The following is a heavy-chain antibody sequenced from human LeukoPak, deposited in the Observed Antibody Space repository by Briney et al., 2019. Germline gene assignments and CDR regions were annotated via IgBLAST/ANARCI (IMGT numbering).Heavy chain of an antibody. CDR2: NRSNGGRT. J-gene: IGHJ4*02. CDR3: ARISSSYHYDY. Sequence: PGGTLSLSRAASVLTLRSYGMDWVRQAPGRGVEYVAANRSNGGRTHYANSVKGRFTISRDNSKNTLYLQMGSLRAEDMAVYYCARISSSYHYDYWGRGTLVSVSS. V-gene: IGHV3-64*01. D-gene: IGHD6-6*01. CDR1: VLTLRSYG.